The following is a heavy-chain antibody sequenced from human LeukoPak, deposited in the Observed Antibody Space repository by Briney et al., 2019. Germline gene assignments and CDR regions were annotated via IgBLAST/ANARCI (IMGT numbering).Heavy chain of an antibody. CDR3: AKDFVNYGTYYFDY. CDR2: ISAGGGST. CDR1: GFTFSSYA. J-gene: IGHJ4*02. V-gene: IGHV3-23*01. Sequence: GVSLRLSCAASGFTFSSYAMNWVRQAPGKGLEWVSAISAGGGSTIYADSVKGRFSISRDNSKNTLYLQMNSLRAEDTAVYYCAKDFVNYGTYYFDYWGQGTLVTVSS. D-gene: IGHD3-10*01.